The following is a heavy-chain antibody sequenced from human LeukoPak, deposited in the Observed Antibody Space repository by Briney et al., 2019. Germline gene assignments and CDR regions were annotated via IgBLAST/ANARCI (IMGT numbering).Heavy chain of an antibody. CDR3: ARDLLWSGFYSRYYYMDV. J-gene: IGHJ6*03. V-gene: IGHV3-21*01. CDR1: GFTFSNYS. CDR2: ISSSSSYL. D-gene: IGHD3-3*01. Sequence: PGGSLRLSCAASGFTFSNYSMNWVRQAPGKGLEWVSSISSSSSYLFFADSVKGRFTISRDNAKNSLYLQMNSLRAEDTAVYYCARDLLWSGFYSRYYYMDVWGKGTTVTVSS.